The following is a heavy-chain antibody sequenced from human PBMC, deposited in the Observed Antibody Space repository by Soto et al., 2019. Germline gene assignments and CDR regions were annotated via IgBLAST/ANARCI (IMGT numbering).Heavy chain of an antibody. CDR2: IYPGDQET. CDR3: ARSPRSSPYFDY. V-gene: IGHV5-51*01. D-gene: IGHD6-13*01. J-gene: IGHJ4*02. Sequence: LQISCQCSGYTFSNFWIGWVRQLPGRGLEWMGIIYPGDQETRYSPSFHGKVTISADKSINTAYLQWNSLEASDTAFYFCARSPRSSPYFDYWGQGALVTVSS. CDR1: GYTFSNFW.